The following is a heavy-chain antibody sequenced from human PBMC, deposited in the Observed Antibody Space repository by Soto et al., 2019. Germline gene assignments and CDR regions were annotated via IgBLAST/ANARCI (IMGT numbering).Heavy chain of an antibody. CDR3: ELEPAALRHNDAFDI. CDR1: GFTFSISR. V-gene: IGHV3-48*01. Sequence: PGGSLRLSCAASGFTFSISRVTWSRQATGKGLEWVSYISSSSSTIYYADSVKGRFTISRDNAKNSLYLQMNSLRAEDTAVYFCELEPAALRHNDAFDIWGQGTMVTGSS. CDR2: ISSSSSTI. J-gene: IGHJ3*02. D-gene: IGHD2-2*01.